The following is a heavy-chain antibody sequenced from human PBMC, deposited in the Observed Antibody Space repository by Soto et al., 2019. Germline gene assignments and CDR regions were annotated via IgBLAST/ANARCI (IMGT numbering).Heavy chain of an antibody. D-gene: IGHD4-17*01. CDR1: GGSISSYY. V-gene: IGHV4-59*12. J-gene: IGHJ4*02. CDR2: IYHSGST. CDR3: ARDYGGNSDY. Sequence: PSETLSLTCTVSGGSISSYYWSWIRQPPGKGLEWIGYIYHSGSTYYNPSLKSRVTISVDTSKNQFSLKLSSVTAADTAVYYCARDYGGNSDYWGQGTLVTVSS.